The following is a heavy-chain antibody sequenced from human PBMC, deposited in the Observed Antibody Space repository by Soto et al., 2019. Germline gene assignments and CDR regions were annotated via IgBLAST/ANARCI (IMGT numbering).Heavy chain of an antibody. CDR3: ARLDPAYDFWSGYYQSDQATNWFDP. V-gene: IGHV4-39*01. CDR2: IYYNGNT. CDR1: GGSISSSPYY. J-gene: IGHJ5*02. D-gene: IGHD3-3*01. Sequence: SETLSLTCTVSGGSISSSPYYWGWIRQPPGKGLEWIGNIYYNGNTFYNPSLKSRVTISVDTSKNQFSLKLSSVTAADTAVYYCARLDPAYDFWSGYYQSDQATNWFDPWGQGTLVTVSS.